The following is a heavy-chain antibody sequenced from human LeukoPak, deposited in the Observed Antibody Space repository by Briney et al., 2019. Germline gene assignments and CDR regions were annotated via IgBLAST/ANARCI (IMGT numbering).Heavy chain of an antibody. D-gene: IGHD1-26*01. CDR2: INHSGST. J-gene: IGHJ4*02. CDR1: GGSFSGYY. Sequence: SETLSLTCAVYGGSFSGYYWSWIRQPPGKGLEWIGEINHSGSTNYNPSLKSRVTISVDKSKNQFSLKLSSVTAADTAVYYCARVWGASGSYYFDYWGQGTLVTVSS. CDR3: ARVWGASGSYYFDY. V-gene: IGHV4-34*01.